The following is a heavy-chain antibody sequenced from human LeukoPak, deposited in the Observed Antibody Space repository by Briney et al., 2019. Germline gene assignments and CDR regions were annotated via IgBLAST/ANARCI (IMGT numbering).Heavy chain of an antibody. CDR2: IFSST. J-gene: IGHJ4*02. V-gene: IGHV3-53*01. Sequence: GGSLRLSCTVSGFTVSSNSMSWVRQAPGKGLEWVSFIFSSTHYSDSVKGRFTISRDNSKNTLYLQMNSLRAEDTAVYYCARRAGAYSHPYDYWGQGTPVTVSS. D-gene: IGHD4/OR15-4a*01. CDR1: GFTVSSNS. CDR3: ARRAGAYSHPYDY.